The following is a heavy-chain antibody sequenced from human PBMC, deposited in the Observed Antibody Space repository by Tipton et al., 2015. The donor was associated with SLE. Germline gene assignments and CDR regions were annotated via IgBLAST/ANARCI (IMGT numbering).Heavy chain of an antibody. J-gene: IGHJ3*02. V-gene: IGHV3-23*01. CDR2: ISGSGGST. CDR3: ARDTGGPTGFQGAFDI. D-gene: IGHD4-17*01. Sequence: SLRLSCAASGFTFSSYAMSWVRQAPGKGLEWVSAISGSGGSTYYADSVKGRFTISRDNSKNTLYLQMNSLRAEDTAVYYCARDTGGPTGFQGAFDIWGQGTMVTVSS. CDR1: GFTFSSYA.